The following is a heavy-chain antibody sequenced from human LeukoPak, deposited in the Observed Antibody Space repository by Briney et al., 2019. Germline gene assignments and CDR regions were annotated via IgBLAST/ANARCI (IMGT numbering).Heavy chain of an antibody. CDR1: GGSLSGYY. CDR3: ARARRYYDFWSGSKDRYYFDY. J-gene: IGHJ4*02. Sequence: PSETLSLTCAVYGGSLSGYYWSWIRQPPGKGLEWIGEINHSGSTNYNPSLKSRVTISVDTSKNQFSLKLSSVTAADTAVYYCARARRYYDFWSGSKDRYYFDYWGQGTLVTVSS. V-gene: IGHV4-34*01. CDR2: INHSGST. D-gene: IGHD3-3*01.